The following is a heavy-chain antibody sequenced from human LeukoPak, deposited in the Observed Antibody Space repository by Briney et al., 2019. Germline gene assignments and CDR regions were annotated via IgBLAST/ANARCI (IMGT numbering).Heavy chain of an antibody. Sequence: GGALRLSCAASGFTFRKYKMSWAGQAPGKGVEGVSCISDSGGSTYYADSVKGRFTISRDNSKNTLYLQMTNLRAADTAVYYCAKDLSRAVAADWFDPWDQGSLVTVSS. CDR2: ISDSGGST. CDR1: GFTFRKYK. V-gene: IGHV3-23*01. CDR3: AKDLSRAVAADWFDP. D-gene: IGHD6-19*01. J-gene: IGHJ5*02.